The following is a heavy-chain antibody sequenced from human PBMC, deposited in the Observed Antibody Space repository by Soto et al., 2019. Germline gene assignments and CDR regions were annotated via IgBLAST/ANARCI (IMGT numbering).Heavy chain of an antibody. Sequence: ASVKGSCKASGYTFTGYYMHWVRQAPGQGLEWMGWINPNSGGTNYAQKFQGWVTMTRDTSISTAYMELSRLRSDDTAVYYCARGPYYYDSSGYYFFDYWGQGTPVTVYS. CDR3: ARGPYYYDSSGYYFFDY. CDR2: INPNSGGT. D-gene: IGHD3-22*01. J-gene: IGHJ4*02. CDR1: GYTFTGYY. V-gene: IGHV1-2*04.